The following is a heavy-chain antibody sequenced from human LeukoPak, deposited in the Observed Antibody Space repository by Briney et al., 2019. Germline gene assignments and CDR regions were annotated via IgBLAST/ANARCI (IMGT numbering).Heavy chain of an antibody. Sequence: PGRSLRLSCAASGFTFSSYGIHWVRQAPGKGLEWVEVVWYDGSNKYYADSVKGRFTISRDNSKNTLSLQMNSLRAEDTAVYYCARVYCGGACYSGAFDYWGQGTLVTVSS. CDR3: ARVYCGGACYSGAFDY. V-gene: IGHV3-33*01. CDR1: GFTFSSYG. CDR2: VWYDGSNK. J-gene: IGHJ4*02. D-gene: IGHD2-21*02.